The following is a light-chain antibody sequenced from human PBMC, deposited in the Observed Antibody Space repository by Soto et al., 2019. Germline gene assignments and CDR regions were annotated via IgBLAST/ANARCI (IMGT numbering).Light chain of an antibody. J-gene: IGKJ1*01. CDR1: ENIRTW. V-gene: IGKV1-5*01. CDR2: DAS. CDR3: QQYNNYPRT. Sequence: DIQMTQSPSTLSASVGDRVTITCRASENIRTWLAWYQHKPGKAPKFLIYDASTLESGVPSRFSGSGSGTEFTLTISSLQPDDFATYYCQQYNNYPRTFGKGTKVDIK.